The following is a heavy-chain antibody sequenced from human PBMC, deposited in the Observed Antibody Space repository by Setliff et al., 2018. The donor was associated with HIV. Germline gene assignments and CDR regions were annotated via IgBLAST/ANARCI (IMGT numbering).Heavy chain of an antibody. V-gene: IGHV4-61*02. CDR2: IYSTGST. Sequence: SETLSLTCTVSSASINSGSNYWNWIRQPAGKGLEWIGRIYSTGSTNYNPSLKSRVTISVDTSKNQFSLKLSSVTAADTAVYYCASGPYCSNGVCRDWVWFFDYWGQGKVVTVSS. J-gene: IGHJ4*02. CDR1: SASINSGSNY. D-gene: IGHD2-8*01. CDR3: ASGPYCSNGVCRDWVWFFDY.